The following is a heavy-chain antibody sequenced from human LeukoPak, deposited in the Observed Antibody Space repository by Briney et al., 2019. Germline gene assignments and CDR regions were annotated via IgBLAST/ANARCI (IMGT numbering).Heavy chain of an antibody. D-gene: IGHD3-10*01. CDR1: GFTFSSYA. V-gene: IGHV3-23*01. CDR2: ISGSGGGT. CDR3: AKWGGGSVRGVIPFDY. Sequence: GGSLRLSCAASGFTFSSYAMSWVRQAPGKGLEWVSAISGSGGGTYYADSVKGRFTISRDNSKNTLYLQMNSLRAEDTAVYYCAKWGGGSVRGVIPFDYWGQGTLVTVSS. J-gene: IGHJ4*02.